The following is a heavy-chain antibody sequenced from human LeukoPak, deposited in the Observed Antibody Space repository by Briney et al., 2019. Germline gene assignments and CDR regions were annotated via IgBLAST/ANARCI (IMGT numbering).Heavy chain of an antibody. Sequence: GRSLRLSCAASGFTFSSYAMHWVRQAPGKGLEWVAVISYDGSNKYYADSVKGRFTISRDNSKNTLYLQMNSLRAEDTAVYYCARSKTAAGTQNYWGQGTLVTVSS. V-gene: IGHV3-30-3*01. CDR2: ISYDGSNK. CDR1: GFTFSSYA. J-gene: IGHJ4*02. D-gene: IGHD6-13*01. CDR3: ARSKTAAGTQNY.